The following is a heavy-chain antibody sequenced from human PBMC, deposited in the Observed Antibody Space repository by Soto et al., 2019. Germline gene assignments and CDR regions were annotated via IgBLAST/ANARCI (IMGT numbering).Heavy chain of an antibody. CDR3: AKIRDYCGSGSYYGMDV. CDR2: ISGSGGST. Sequence: EVQLLESGGGLVQPGGSLRLSCAASGFTFSSYAMSWVRQAPGKGLEWVSAISGSGGSTYSADSVRGRFTISRDNSKNTLFLQMNSLRAEDTAVYYCAKIRDYCGSGSYYGMDVWGQGTTVTVSS. D-gene: IGHD3-10*01. V-gene: IGHV3-23*01. CDR1: GFTFSSYA. J-gene: IGHJ6*02.